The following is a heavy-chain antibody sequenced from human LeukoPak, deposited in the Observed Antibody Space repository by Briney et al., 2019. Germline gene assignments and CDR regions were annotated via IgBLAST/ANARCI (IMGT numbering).Heavy chain of an antibody. J-gene: IGHJ3*02. D-gene: IGHD6-13*01. CDR1: GFTFSSYA. CDR2: ISGSGGT. V-gene: IGHV3-23*01. CDR3: AKDRRGSSWNDAFDI. Sequence: GGSLRLSCAASGFTFSSYAMSWGRQAPGKGLEWVSGISGSGGTYYADSVKGRFAISRDDSKNTLCLQMNSLRAEDTGVYYCAKDRRGSSWNDAFDIWGQGTMVTVSS.